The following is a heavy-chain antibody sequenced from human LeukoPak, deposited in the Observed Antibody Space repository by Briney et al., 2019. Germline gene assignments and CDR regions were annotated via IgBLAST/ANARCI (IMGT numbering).Heavy chain of an antibody. CDR1: GYTFTSYD. J-gene: IGHJ5*02. D-gene: IGHD2-2*01. CDR2: MNPNRGNT. Sequence: ASVTVSCKASGYTFTSYDRNWVRQAAGQGLEWMGWMNPNRGNTDYAQKFQRRPPMPRNTSISTTYMELPSLRSEDPAVYYCASRRYCSSTSCYRDYNWFDPWGQGTLVTVSS. CDR3: ASRRYCSSTSCYRDYNWFDP. V-gene: IGHV1-8*01.